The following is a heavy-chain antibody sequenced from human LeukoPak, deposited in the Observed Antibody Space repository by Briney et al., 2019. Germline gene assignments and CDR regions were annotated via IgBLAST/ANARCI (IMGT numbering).Heavy chain of an antibody. J-gene: IGHJ5*02. CDR2: ISPNSGGT. V-gene: IGHV1-2*02. CDR3: ARAYMTTVTPGFDP. D-gene: IGHD4-17*01. Sequence: ASVKVSCKASGYTFTGYYMHWVRQAPGQGLEWMGWISPNSGGTNYAQKFQGRVTMTRDMSISTAYMELSRLRSDDTAVYYCARAYMTTVTPGFDPWGQGTLVTVSS. CDR1: GYTFTGYY.